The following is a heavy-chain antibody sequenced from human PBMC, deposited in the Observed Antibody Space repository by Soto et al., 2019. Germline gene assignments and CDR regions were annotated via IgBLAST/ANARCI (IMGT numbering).Heavy chain of an antibody. CDR2: IHYSGRT. D-gene: IGHD3-16*01. Sequence: PSETLSLTCSVSGGSISGYYWSWVRQPPGKGLEWIGYIHYSGRTSYNPSLKSRVTISVDTSKNQFSLKLTSVTAADTAVYYCVRSSKGANCGQGTLVTVSS. J-gene: IGHJ4*02. CDR3: VRSSKGAN. V-gene: IGHV4-59*01. CDR1: GGSISGYY.